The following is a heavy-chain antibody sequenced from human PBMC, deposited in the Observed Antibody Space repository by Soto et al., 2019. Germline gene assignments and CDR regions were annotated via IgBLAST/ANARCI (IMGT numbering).Heavy chain of an antibody. CDR1: GFTFSSYS. Sequence: GGSLRLSCAASGFTFSSYSMNWVRQAPGKGLEWVSSISSSSSYIYYADSVKGRFTISRDNAKNSLYLQMNSLRAEDTAVYYCARGSEITMVRGVIRAFDIWGQGTMVTVSS. V-gene: IGHV3-21*01. D-gene: IGHD3-10*01. CDR3: ARGSEITMVRGVIRAFDI. CDR2: ISSSSSYI. J-gene: IGHJ3*02.